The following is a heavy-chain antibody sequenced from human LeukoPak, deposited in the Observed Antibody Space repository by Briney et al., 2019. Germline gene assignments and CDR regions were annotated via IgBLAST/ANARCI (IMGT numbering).Heavy chain of an antibody. D-gene: IGHD3-22*01. V-gene: IGHV3-33*06. CDR2: IWYDGSNK. J-gene: IGHJ4*02. CDR3: AKDSYHDSSGGLDY. CDR1: GFTFSSYG. Sequence: PGRSLRLSCAASGFTFSSYGMHWVRQAPGKGLEWVAVIWYDGSNKYYADSVKGRFTISRDNSKNTLYLQMNSLRAEDTAVYYCAKDSYHDSSGGLDYWGQGTLVTVSS.